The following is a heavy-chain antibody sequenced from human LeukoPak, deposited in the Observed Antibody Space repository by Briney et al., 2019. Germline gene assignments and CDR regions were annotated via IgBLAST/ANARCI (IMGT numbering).Heavy chain of an antibody. V-gene: IGHV4-59*01. Sequence: SETLSLTCTVSGGSISSYYWSWIRQPPGKGLEWIRYIYYSGSTNYNPSLKSRVTISVDTSKNQFSLKLSSVTAADTAVYYCARGGLRYYDFWSGSYYYYGMDVWGQGTTVTVSS. D-gene: IGHD3-3*01. CDR2: IYYSGST. CDR1: GGSISSYY. CDR3: ARGGLRYYDFWSGSYYYYGMDV. J-gene: IGHJ6*02.